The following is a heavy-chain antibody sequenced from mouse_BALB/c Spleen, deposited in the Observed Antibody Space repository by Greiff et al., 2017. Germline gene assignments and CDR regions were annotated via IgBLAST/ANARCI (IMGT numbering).Heavy chain of an antibody. D-gene: IGHD4-1*02. Sequence: VQLQQSGPGLVKPSQSLSLTCTVTGYSITSDYAWNWIRQFPGNKLEWMGYISYSGSTSYNPSLKSRISITRDTSKNQFFLQLNSVTTEDTATYYCARNQLGLYAMDYWGQGTSVTVSS. CDR2: ISYSGST. J-gene: IGHJ4*01. CDR3: ARNQLGLYAMDY. CDR1: GYSITSDYA. V-gene: IGHV3-2*02.